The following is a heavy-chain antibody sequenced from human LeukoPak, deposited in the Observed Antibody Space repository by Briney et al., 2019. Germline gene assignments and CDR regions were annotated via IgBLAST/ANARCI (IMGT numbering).Heavy chain of an antibody. CDR2: ISWNSGSI. CDR3: ARGAHFDY. Sequence: GRSLRLSCAASGFTFDDYAMHWVRQAPGKGLEWVSGISWNSGSIGYADSVKGRFTISRDNAKNSLYLQMNSLRAEDTALYYCARGAHFDYRGQGTLVTVSS. V-gene: IGHV3-9*01. CDR1: GFTFDDYA. D-gene: IGHD1-26*01. J-gene: IGHJ4*02.